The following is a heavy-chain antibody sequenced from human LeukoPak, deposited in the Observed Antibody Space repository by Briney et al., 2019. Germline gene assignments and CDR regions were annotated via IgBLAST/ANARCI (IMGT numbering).Heavy chain of an antibody. CDR3: ARGGGSGWYRVEYYFDY. J-gene: IGHJ4*02. CDR1: GGSISSYY. Sequence: SETLSLTCTVSGGSISSYYWSWIRQPPGKGLEWIGYIYYSGSTNYNPSLKSRVTISVDTSKNQFSLKLSSVTAADTAVYYCARGGGSGWYRVEYYFDYWGQGTLVTVSS. D-gene: IGHD6-19*01. CDR2: IYYSGST. V-gene: IGHV4-59*01.